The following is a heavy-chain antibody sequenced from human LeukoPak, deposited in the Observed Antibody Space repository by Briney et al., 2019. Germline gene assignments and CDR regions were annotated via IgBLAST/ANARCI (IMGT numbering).Heavy chain of an antibody. CDR1: GYTFTSYY. D-gene: IGHD1-7*01. CDR2: INPSGGST. Sequence: ASVKVSCKASGYTFTSYYMHWVRQAPGQGLEWMGIINPSGGSTSYAQKFQGRVTMTRDMSTSTVYMELSSLRSEDTAVYYCASSPSINWNYDYWGQGTLVTVSS. CDR3: ASSPSINWNYDY. V-gene: IGHV1-46*01. J-gene: IGHJ4*02.